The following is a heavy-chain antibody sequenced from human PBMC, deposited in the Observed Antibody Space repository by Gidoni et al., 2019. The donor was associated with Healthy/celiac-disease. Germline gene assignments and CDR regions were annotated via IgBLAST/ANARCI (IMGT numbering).Heavy chain of an antibody. J-gene: IGHJ4*02. V-gene: IGHV1-58*02. CDR1: GFTFTSSA. Sequence: QMQLVQSGPEVKKPGTSVKVSCKASGFTFTSSAMQWVRQARGQRLEWIGWIVVGSGNTNYAQKFQERFTITRDMSTSTAYMELSSLGSEDTAVYYCAAVAFGFGELFGYFDYWGQGTLVTVSS. D-gene: IGHD3-10*01. CDR2: IVVGSGNT. CDR3: AAVAFGFGELFGYFDY.